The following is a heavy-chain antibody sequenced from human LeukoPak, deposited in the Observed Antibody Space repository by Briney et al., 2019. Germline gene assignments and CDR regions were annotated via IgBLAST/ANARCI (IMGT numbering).Heavy chain of an antibody. Sequence: SETLSLTCSVSGGSVSSYYWSWIRQSPGKGLEWIGYIHNSGRTNYNPSLKSRVTISIDTSKNQFSLKLSSVTAADTAVYYCASHYGSGFDSWGQGTLVTVSS. D-gene: IGHD3-10*01. J-gene: IGHJ4*02. V-gene: IGHV4-59*02. CDR3: ASHYGSGFDS. CDR2: IHNSGRT. CDR1: GGSVSSYY.